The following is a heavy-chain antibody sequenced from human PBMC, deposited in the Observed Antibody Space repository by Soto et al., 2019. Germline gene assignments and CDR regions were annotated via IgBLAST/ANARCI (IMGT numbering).Heavy chain of an antibody. CDR3: ATQEVGGSYVYTFDP. Sequence: SETLSLTCTVSGGSISSGGXYWGWIRQPPGKGLEWIGSIYYSGSTYYNPSLKSRVTISVDTSKNQFSLKLSSVTAADTAVYYCATQEVGGSYVYTFDPWGQGTLVTVS. V-gene: IGHV4-39*01. CDR2: IYYSGST. D-gene: IGHD1-26*01. CDR1: GGSISSGGXY. J-gene: IGHJ5*02.